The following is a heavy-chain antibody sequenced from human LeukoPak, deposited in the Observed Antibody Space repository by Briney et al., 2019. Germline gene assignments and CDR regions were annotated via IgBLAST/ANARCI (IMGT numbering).Heavy chain of an antibody. CDR2: IWFDGSNK. CDR3: ARAVGPYDY. Sequence: PGGSLRLSCAVSGLTVSNAWMTWVRQAPGKGLEWVAVIWFDGSNKYYADSVKGRFTTSRDNSRNTLYLQMNSLRAEDTALYYCARAVGPYDYWGQGTLVTVSS. CDR1: GLTVSNAW. J-gene: IGHJ4*02. V-gene: IGHV3-33*08. D-gene: IGHD3-10*01.